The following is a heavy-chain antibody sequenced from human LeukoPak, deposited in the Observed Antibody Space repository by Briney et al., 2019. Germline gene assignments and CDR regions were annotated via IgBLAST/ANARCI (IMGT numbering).Heavy chain of an antibody. CDR3: TRRAWGGYYGMDV. Sequence: GGSLRLSCAASGFTFSGSAMHRVRQASGKGLEWVGRIRSKANSYATAYAASVKGRFTISRDDSKNTAYLQMNSLKTEDTAVYYCTRRAWGGYYGMDVWGKGTTVTVSS. CDR2: IRSKANSYAT. CDR1: GFTFSGSA. V-gene: IGHV3-73*01. D-gene: IGHD3-10*01. J-gene: IGHJ6*04.